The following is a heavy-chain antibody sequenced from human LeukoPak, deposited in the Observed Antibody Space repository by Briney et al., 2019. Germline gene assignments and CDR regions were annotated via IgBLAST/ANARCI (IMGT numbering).Heavy chain of an antibody. Sequence: SETLSLTCTVSGGSISSSPYCWGWIRQPPGKGLEWIGCIYYGGTTYYNPSLESRVTISVDTSKNQFSLKLSSVTAADTAVYFCARVGGLAVAGTSNWFGPWGQGTLVIVSS. J-gene: IGHJ5*02. CDR3: ARVGGLAVAGTSNWFGP. CDR2: IYYGGTT. D-gene: IGHD6-19*01. V-gene: IGHV4-39*07. CDR1: GGSISSSPYC.